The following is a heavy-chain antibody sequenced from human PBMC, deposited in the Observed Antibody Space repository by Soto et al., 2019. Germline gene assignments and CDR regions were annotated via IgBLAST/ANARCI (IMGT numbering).Heavy chain of an antibody. CDR2: IKPDESEN. D-gene: IGHD4-4*01. CDR1: GFTFSDSW. CDR3: VRGGSNYAS. Sequence: EVQLVESGGGLVQPGGSLRLSCTASGFTFSDSWMTWVRQAPGKGLEWVARIKPDESENKYADSVKGRCSISRDNAKNSMYLQMASMRGEDTGVYYCVRGGSNYASWGQGTLVTVSS. J-gene: IGHJ5*02. V-gene: IGHV3-7*01.